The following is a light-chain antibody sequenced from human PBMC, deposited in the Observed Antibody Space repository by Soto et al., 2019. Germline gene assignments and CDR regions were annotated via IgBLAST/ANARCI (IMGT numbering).Light chain of an antibody. V-gene: IGLV2-18*02. Sequence: QSALTQPPSVSGSPGQSVTISCTGTSSDVGSYNRVSWYKQPPGAAPKLVIYEVIHRPSGVPDRFSGSKSGNTASLTISGLQAEDEAEFYCYSYTSSSTYVFGTGTKVTVL. J-gene: IGLJ1*01. CDR1: SSDVGSYNR. CDR2: EVI. CDR3: YSYTSSSTYV.